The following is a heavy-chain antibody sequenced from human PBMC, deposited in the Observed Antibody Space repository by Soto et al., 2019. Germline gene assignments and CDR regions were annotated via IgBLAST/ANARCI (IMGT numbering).Heavy chain of an antibody. D-gene: IGHD5-12*01. J-gene: IGHJ6*03. CDR3: ARDSQYSGYDWDYYYYYMDV. Sequence: QVQLVQSGAEVKKPGASVKVSCKASGYTFTGYYMHWVRQAPGQGLEWMGWINPNSGGTNYAQKFQGWVTMTRDTSISTAYMELSRLRSDDTAVYYCARDSQYSGYDWDYYYYYMDVWGKGTTVTVSS. CDR2: INPNSGGT. CDR1: GYTFTGYY. V-gene: IGHV1-2*04.